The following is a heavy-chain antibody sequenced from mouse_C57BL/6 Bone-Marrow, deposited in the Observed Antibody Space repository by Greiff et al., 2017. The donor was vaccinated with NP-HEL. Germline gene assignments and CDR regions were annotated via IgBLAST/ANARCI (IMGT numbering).Heavy chain of an antibody. CDR2: IHPNSGST. J-gene: IGHJ2*01. CDR1: GYTFTSYW. V-gene: IGHV1-64*01. Sequence: QVQLQQPGAELVKPGASVKLSCKASGYTFTSYWMHWVKQRPGQGLEWIGMIHPNSGSTNYNEKFKSKATLTVDKSSSTAYMQLSSLTSEDSAVYYCATPPSYYDNYCDYWGQGTTLTVSS. CDR3: ATPPSYYDNYCDY. D-gene: IGHD2-4*01.